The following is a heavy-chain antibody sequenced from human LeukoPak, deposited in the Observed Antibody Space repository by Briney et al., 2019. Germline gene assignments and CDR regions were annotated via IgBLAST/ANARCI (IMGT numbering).Heavy chain of an antibody. CDR2: IRYSGST. Sequence: SETLSLTCTVPGDSIKSYYWNWIRQPPGKGLEWIGYIRYSGSTSYNPSLRSRVTISLDTSKNQFSLKLRSATAADTAVYYCARLGSVVDRFGYYYDYAMDVWGQGTTVTVSS. CDR1: GDSIKSYY. CDR3: ARLGSVVDRFGYYYDYAMDV. D-gene: IGHD1-26*01. J-gene: IGHJ6*02. V-gene: IGHV4-59*01.